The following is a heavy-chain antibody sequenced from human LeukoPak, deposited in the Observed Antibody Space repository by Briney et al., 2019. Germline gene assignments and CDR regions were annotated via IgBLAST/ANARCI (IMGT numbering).Heavy chain of an antibody. D-gene: IGHD3-22*01. J-gene: IGHJ5*01. CDR2: FDPEDGET. CDR3: ATAPTYSHYYDSSGYQNNWFDS. Sequence: ASVKVSCKVSGYTLTELSMHWVRQAPGKGLEWMGGFDPEDGETIYAQKFQGRVTMTEDTSTDTAYMELSSLRSEDTAVYYCATAPTYSHYYDSSGYQNNWFDSWGQGTLVTVSS. CDR1: GYTLTELS. V-gene: IGHV1-24*01.